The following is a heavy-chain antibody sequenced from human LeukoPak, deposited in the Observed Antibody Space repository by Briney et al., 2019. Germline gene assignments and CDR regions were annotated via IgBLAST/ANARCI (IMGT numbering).Heavy chain of an antibody. Sequence: GGSLRLSCAASEFTFSSYAMHWVRQAPGKGPEWVAVISYDGSNKYYADSVKGRFTISRDNSKNTLYLQMNSLRAEDTAVYYCARGLTQIPRLATGLGHWGQGTLVTVSS. D-gene: IGHD2-21*02. CDR3: ARGLTQIPRLATGLGH. CDR2: ISYDGSNK. J-gene: IGHJ4*02. CDR1: EFTFSSYA. V-gene: IGHV3-30*04.